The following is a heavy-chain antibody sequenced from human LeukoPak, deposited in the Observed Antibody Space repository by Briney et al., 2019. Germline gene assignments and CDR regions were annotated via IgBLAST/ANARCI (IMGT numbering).Heavy chain of an antibody. CDR3: ARDQVYYYDSSGLSYYYYYYMDV. Sequence: PGVSLRLSCAASGFTFSSYWMHWVRQAPGKGLVWVSRINSDGSSTSYADSVKGRFTISRDNAKNKLYLQMNSLRAEDTAVYYCARDQVYYYDSSGLSYYYYYYMDVWGKGTTVTVSS. D-gene: IGHD3-22*01. CDR2: INSDGSST. V-gene: IGHV3-74*01. J-gene: IGHJ6*03. CDR1: GFTFSSYW.